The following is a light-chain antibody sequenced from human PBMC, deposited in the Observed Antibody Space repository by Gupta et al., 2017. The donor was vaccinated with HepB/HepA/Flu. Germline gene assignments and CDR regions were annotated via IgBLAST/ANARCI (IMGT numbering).Light chain of an antibody. CDR1: TGPVTSDHW. CDR3: FLSYSGAPWV. J-gene: IGLJ3*02. CDR2: DTY. Sequence: QPVVTQEPSLTVSPGGTVTPPCASSTGPVTSDHWPYWFQQRPGQAPKTLIADTYNKFSWTPARFSGSILGGKAALTLSGAQPEDEAEYYCFLSYSGAPWVFGGGTKLTVL. V-gene: IGLV7-46*01.